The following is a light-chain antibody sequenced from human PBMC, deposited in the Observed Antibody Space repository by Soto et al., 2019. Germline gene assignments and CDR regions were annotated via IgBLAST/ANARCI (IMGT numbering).Light chain of an antibody. CDR3: QQYNNWPYT. CDR1: QSVGCN. V-gene: IGKV3-15*01. CDR2: GVS. Sequence: EIVMTQSPATLSVSPGERATLSCRASQSVGCNFAWYREKPGQAPRLLIYGVSTRATGIPARFSGSGSGTEFTLTISSLQSEDFAVYYCQQYNNWPYTFGQGTKLEIK. J-gene: IGKJ2*01.